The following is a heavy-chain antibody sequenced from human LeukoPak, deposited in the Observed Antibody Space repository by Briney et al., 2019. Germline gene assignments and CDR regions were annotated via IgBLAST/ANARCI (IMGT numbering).Heavy chain of an antibody. CDR2: TSYDGSTK. Sequence: GGSLRLSCAASGFTLSSYRMHWVRQAPGKGLEWVAFTSYDGSTKYNADSVKGRFTISRDNSKNTLYLQMNSLRADDTAVYYCARDGYNPALFYMDVWGKGTRVTVSS. J-gene: IGHJ6*03. V-gene: IGHV3-30*03. CDR1: GFTLSSYR. CDR3: ARDGYNPALFYMDV. D-gene: IGHD5-24*01.